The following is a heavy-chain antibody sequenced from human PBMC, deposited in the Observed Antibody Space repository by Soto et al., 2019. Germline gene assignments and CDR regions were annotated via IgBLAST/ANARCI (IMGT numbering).Heavy chain of an antibody. CDR3: ARFYDSSGYLGYVDY. Sequence: PSETLSLTCTVSGGSISSGDYYWSWIRQPPGKGLEWIGYIYYSGSTYYNPSLKSRVTISVDTSKNQFSLKLSSVTAADTAVYYCARFYDSSGYLGYVDYWGQGTLVTVSS. J-gene: IGHJ4*02. CDR2: IYYSGST. CDR1: GGSISSGDYY. D-gene: IGHD3-22*01. V-gene: IGHV4-30-4*01.